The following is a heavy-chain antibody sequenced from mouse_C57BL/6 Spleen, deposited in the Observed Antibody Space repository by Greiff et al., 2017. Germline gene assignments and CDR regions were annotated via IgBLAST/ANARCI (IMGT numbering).Heavy chain of an antibody. Sequence: QVQLQQSGAELVKPGASVTLSCKASGYTFTSYWMHWVKQRPGRGLEWIGRIGPNSGGTKYNEKFKSKATLTVDKPSSTAYMQLSSLTSEDSAVYYCARGTSWARYFEYWGQGTTLTVSS. CDR3: ARGTSWARYFEY. CDR1: GYTFTSYW. CDR2: IGPNSGGT. D-gene: IGHD4-1*01. V-gene: IGHV1-72*01. J-gene: IGHJ2*01.